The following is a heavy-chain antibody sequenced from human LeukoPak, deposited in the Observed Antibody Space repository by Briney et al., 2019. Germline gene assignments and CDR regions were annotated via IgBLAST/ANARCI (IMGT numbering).Heavy chain of an antibody. CDR3: AKDEEVGATTFDY. D-gene: IGHD1-26*01. V-gene: IGHV3-33*06. CDR2: IWYDGSNK. CDR1: GFTFSSYG. Sequence: PGGSLRLSCAASGFTFSSYGMHWVRQAPGKGLEWVAVIWYDGSNKYYADSVKGRFTISRDNSKNTLYLQMNSLRAEDTAVYYCAKDEEVGATTFDYWGQGTLVTVSS. J-gene: IGHJ4*02.